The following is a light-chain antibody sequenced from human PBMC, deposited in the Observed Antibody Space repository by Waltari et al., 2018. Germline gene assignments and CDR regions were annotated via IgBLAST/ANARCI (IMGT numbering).Light chain of an antibody. CDR2: EVY. CDR1: SGDIGSYNR. CDR3: SSYTSNINVV. V-gene: IGLV2-18*02. Sequence: QSALTQPPSVSGSPGQAVTISCTGTSGDIGSYNRVSWYQQAPGTAPKLLIYEVYDRPSGVPDRFSGSKSGNTASLTISGLQAEDEADYYCSSYTSNINVVVGGGTKLTVL. J-gene: IGLJ2*01.